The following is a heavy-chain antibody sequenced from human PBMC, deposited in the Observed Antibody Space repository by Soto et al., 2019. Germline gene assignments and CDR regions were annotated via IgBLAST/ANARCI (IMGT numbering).Heavy chain of an antibody. D-gene: IGHD5-12*01. J-gene: IGHJ4*02. V-gene: IGHV3-7*05. CDR3: AKMKYSSFLNYFDY. CDR2: IGGDGSKK. Sequence: PGGSLRLSCAASEFTFSTYWMTWVRLAPGKGLEWVAAIGGDGSKKNYADSVKGRFTISRDNSKNALYLQMNSLRAEDTAVYYCAKMKYSSFLNYFDYWGQGTLVTVSS. CDR1: EFTFSTYW.